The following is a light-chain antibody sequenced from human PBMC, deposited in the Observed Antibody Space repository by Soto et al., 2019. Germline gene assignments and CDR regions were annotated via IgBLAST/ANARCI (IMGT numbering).Light chain of an antibody. CDR3: QQYHGLPYT. CDR2: DAS. CDR1: QDINNY. J-gene: IGKJ2*01. Sequence: DIQMTQSPSSLSASVGDRVTITCQASQDINNYLNWYQQKPGKAPKLLIYDASNLETGVPSRFSGSGSGTDFTFTISSLQPEDIATYYCQQYHGLPYTFGQGTKLEIK. V-gene: IGKV1-33*01.